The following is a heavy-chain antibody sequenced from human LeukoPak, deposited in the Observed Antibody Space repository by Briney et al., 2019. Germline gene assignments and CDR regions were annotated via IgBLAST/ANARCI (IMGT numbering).Heavy chain of an antibody. CDR2: IRYDGSNA. V-gene: IGHV3-33*08. CDR1: GFTFSSYS. J-gene: IGHJ6*02. CDR3: ARYFCSGGTCYNYSYGMDV. Sequence: GGSLRLSCAASGFTFSSYSMNWVRQAPGKGLEWVAFIRYDGSNAYYADSVKGRFTISRDNAKNSLYLQMNSLRAEDTAVYYCARYFCSGGTCYNYSYGMDVWGQGTTVTVSS. D-gene: IGHD2-15*01.